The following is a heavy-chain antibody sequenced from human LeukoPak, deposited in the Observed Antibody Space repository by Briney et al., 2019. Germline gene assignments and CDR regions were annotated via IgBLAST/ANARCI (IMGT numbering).Heavy chain of an antibody. CDR1: GFTFRSHG. J-gene: IGHJ4*02. CDR3: ARDRRGSENYHYFDY. Sequence: GRSLRLSCAASGFTFRSHGMHWVRHAPGKGLEWVAVIWYDGSNKYYADSVKGRFTISRDNSKNTLYLEMNSLRAEDTAVYYCARDRRGSENYHYFDYWGQGTLVTVSS. D-gene: IGHD3-10*01. V-gene: IGHV3-33*01. CDR2: IWYDGSNK.